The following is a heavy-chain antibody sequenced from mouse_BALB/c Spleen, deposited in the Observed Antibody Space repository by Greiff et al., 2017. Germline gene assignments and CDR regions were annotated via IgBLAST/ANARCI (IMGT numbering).Heavy chain of an antibody. J-gene: IGHJ2*01. CDR2: ISSGSSTI. V-gene: IGHV5-17*02. Sequence: EVQLVESGGGLVQPGGSRKLSCAASGFTFSSFGMHWVRQAPEKGLEWVAYISSGSSTIYYADTVTGRFTISRDNTKNTLFLQMTSLRSEDTAMYYCAGEGYDGGAYWGQGTTLTVSS. CDR3: AGEGYDGGAY. D-gene: IGHD2-2*01. CDR1: GFTFSSFG.